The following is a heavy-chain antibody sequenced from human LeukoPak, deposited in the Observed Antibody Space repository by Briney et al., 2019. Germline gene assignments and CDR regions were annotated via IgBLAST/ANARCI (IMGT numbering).Heavy chain of an antibody. CDR1: GGSISSSSYY. J-gene: IGHJ5*02. V-gene: IGHV4-39*07. D-gene: IGHD5-12*01. Sequence: PSETLSLTCTVSGGSISSSSYYWGWIRQPPGKGLEWIGSIYYSGSPYYNPSLKSRVTISVDTSKSRFSLKLSSVTAADTAVYYCARGGYSGSDWTTWGQGTLVTVSS. CDR2: IYYSGSP. CDR3: ARGGYSGSDWTT.